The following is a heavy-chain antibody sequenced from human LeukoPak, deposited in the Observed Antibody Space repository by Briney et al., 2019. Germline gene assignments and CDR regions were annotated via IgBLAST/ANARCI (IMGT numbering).Heavy chain of an antibody. J-gene: IGHJ6*03. V-gene: IGHV1-69*13. CDR3: ARNIVVVPEVDYYYYYMDV. Sequence: PVKVSCKASGGTFSRYAISWVRQAPGQGLEWMGGIIPIFGTANFAQKFQGRVTITADESTSTVYMELSSLRSEDTAVYYCARNIVVVPEVDYYYYYMDVWGKGTTVTVSS. D-gene: IGHD2-2*01. CDR1: GGTFSRYA. CDR2: IIPIFGTA.